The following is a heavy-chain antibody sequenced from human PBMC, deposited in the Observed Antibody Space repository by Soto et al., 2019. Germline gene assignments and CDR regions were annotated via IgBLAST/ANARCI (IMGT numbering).Heavy chain of an antibody. V-gene: IGHV1-69*01. J-gene: IGHJ4*02. D-gene: IGHD5-18*01. CDR2: ILPIFGRT. CDR1: GAIFSSNA. Sequence: QVQLVQSGAEVKKPGSSVKVTCKASGAIFSSNAISWVRQAPGQGLEWMGGILPIFGRTNYAQKFQGRVKITADESTRTAYMEQSSLKSEDTAVYYCATGGRGYSYAPRFYFEYWGQGTLVTVSS. CDR3: ATGGRGYSYAPRFYFEY.